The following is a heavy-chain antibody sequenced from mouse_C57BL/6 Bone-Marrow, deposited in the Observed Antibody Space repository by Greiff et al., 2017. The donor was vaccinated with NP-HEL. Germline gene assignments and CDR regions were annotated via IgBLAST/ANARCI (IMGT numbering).Heavy chain of an antibody. CDR3: TRSKFYDYGYYFDY. D-gene: IGHD2-4*01. V-gene: IGHV1-5*01. CDR1: GYTFTSYW. CDR2: IYPGNSDT. Sequence: EVQLQQSGTVLARPGASVKMSCKTSGYTFTSYWMHWVKPRPGQGLEWIGAIYPGNSDTSYNQKFKGKAKLTAVTSASTAYMELSSLTNEDSAVYYCTRSKFYDYGYYFDYWGQGTTLTVSS. J-gene: IGHJ2*01.